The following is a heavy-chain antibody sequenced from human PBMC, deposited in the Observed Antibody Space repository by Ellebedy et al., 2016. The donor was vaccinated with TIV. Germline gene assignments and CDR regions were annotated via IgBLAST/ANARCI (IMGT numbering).Heavy chain of an antibody. CDR1: GCSISSSGYY. Sequence: MPSETLSLTCTVSGCSISSSGYYWTWIRQHPGKGLEWIGYIYYTGRTYYNPSLKGRMGISVDTSKNKFSLKVNSVTAADTAMYYCARVTGGWQLGYNWFDPWGQGTLVTVSS. J-gene: IGHJ5*02. V-gene: IGHV4-31*03. D-gene: IGHD2-8*02. CDR2: IYYTGRT. CDR3: ARVTGGWQLGYNWFDP.